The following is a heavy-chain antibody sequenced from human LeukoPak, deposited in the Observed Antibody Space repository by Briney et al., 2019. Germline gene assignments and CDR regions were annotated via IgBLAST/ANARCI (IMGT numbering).Heavy chain of an antibody. CDR2: INHSGST. J-gene: IGHJ4*02. CDR3: ARGLPRRNYYDSSGYYSYYFDY. D-gene: IGHD3-22*01. V-gene: IGHV4-34*01. CDR1: GGSFSGYY. Sequence: KPSETLSLTCAVYGGSFSGYYWSWIRQPPGKGLEWIGEINHSGSTNYNPSLKSRVTISVDTSKNQFSLKLSSVTAADTAVYYCARGLPRRNYYDSSGYYSYYFDYWGQGTLVTVSS.